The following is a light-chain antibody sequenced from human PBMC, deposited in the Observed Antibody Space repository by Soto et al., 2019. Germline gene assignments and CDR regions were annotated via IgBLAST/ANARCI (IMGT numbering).Light chain of an antibody. J-gene: IGLJ3*02. CDR1: SSDVGGYNY. Sequence: QSALTQPASVSGSPGQSITISCTGTSSDVGGYNYVSWYQHHPGKAPKLMIYDVSNRPSGVSSRFSGSKSGNTASLTISGLQAEDEADYYCTSYTSSTAWVFGGGTKVTVL. CDR2: DVS. V-gene: IGLV2-14*03. CDR3: TSYTSSTAWV.